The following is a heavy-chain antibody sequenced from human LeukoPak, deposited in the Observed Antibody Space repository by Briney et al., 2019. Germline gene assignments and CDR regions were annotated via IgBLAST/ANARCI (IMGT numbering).Heavy chain of an antibody. D-gene: IGHD3-22*01. V-gene: IGHV4-38-2*02. Sequence: SETLSLTCTVSGYSISSGYYWGWIRQPPGKGLEWIGSIYHSGSTYYNPSLKSRVTISVDTSKNQFSLKLSSVTAADTAVYYCARGSGSGYYSRFDYWGQGTLVTVSS. CDR2: IYHSGST. CDR3: ARGSGSGYYSRFDY. J-gene: IGHJ4*02. CDR1: GYSISSGYY.